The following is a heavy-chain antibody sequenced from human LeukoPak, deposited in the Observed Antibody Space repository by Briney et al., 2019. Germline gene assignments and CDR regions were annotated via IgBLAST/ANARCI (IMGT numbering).Heavy chain of an antibody. CDR1: GFIVSSNY. V-gene: IGHV3-53*01. Sequence: GGSLRLSCAASGFIVSSNYMSWVRQAPGKGLEWVSVIYVDGSTYYADSVKGRFSISRGNSKNTLSLQMNSLRAEDTAVYYCARDYMDVWGKGTTVTVSS. CDR2: IYVDGST. J-gene: IGHJ6*03. CDR3: ARDYMDV.